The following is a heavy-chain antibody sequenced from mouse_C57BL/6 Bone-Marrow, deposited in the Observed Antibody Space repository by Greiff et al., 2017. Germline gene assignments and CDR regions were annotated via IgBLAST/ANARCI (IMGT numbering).Heavy chain of an antibody. J-gene: IGHJ1*03. Sequence: QVQLQQPGAELVRPGSSVKLSCKASGYTFTSYWMHWVKQRPIQGLEWIGNIDPSDSETHYNQKFKDKATLTVDKSSSTAYMQLSSRTSEDSAVYYCARWGYHWYFDVWGTGTTVTVSS. CDR2: IDPSDSET. CDR1: GYTFTSYW. V-gene: IGHV1-52*01. CDR3: ARWGYHWYFDV. D-gene: IGHD2-2*01.